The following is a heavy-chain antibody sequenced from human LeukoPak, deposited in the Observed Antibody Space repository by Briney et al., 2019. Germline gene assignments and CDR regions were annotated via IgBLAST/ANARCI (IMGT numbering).Heavy chain of an antibody. CDR2: INHSGST. D-gene: IGHD6-19*01. CDR1: GGSFSGYY. J-gene: IGHJ4*02. V-gene: IGHV4-34*01. CDR3: ARGTVAGSVFNLAKTKFDY. Sequence: PSETLSLTCAVYGGSFSGYYWSWIRQPPGKGLEWIGEINHSGSTNHNPSLKSRVTISVDTSKNQFSLKLSSVTAADTAVYYCARGTVAGSVFNLAKTKFDYWGQGTRVTVSS.